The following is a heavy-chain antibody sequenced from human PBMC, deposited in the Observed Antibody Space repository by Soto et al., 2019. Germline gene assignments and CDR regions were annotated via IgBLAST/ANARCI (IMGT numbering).Heavy chain of an antibody. V-gene: IGHV3-74*01. J-gene: IGHJ5*02. D-gene: IGHD6-19*01. CDR3: ASPVPGTNAFDR. CDR1: GFMFSDFW. Sequence: EVQLVESGGGLVQPGRSLRLSCAASGFMFSDFWMYWLRQAPGKGPMWVSRIKDDGGSTLYADSVKGRFTISRDNAKNTLYLQMDSLRAEDTAVYYCASPVPGTNAFDRWGQGTLVTVSS. CDR2: IKDDGGST.